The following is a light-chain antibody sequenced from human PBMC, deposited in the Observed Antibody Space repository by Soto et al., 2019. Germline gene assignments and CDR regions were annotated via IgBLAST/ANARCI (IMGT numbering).Light chain of an antibody. CDR3: QQRANWPWT. J-gene: IGKJ1*01. Sequence: EIVLTQSPATLSLSPGERATLSCRASQGVSSYLAWYRQRPGQAPRLLIYDASNRATGIPARFSGSGSETDFTLTISSLEPEDFEVYYCQQRANWPWTFGQGTKVEF. CDR2: DAS. CDR1: QGVSSY. V-gene: IGKV3-11*01.